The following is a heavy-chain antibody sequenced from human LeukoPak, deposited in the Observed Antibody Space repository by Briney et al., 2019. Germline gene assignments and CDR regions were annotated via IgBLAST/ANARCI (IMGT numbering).Heavy chain of an antibody. J-gene: IGHJ5*02. CDR1: GGTFSSYA. CDR3: ARHSIAAALDVVGFDP. CDR2: ISAYNGNT. Sequence: GASVKVSCKASGGTFSSYAISWVRQAPGQGLEWMGWISAYNGNTNYAQKLQGRVTMTTDTSTSTAYMELRSLRSDDTAVYYCARHSIAAALDVVGFDPWGQGTLVTVSS. V-gene: IGHV1-18*01. D-gene: IGHD6-13*01.